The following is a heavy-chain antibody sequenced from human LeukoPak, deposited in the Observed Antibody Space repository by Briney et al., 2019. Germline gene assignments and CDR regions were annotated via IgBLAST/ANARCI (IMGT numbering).Heavy chain of an antibody. CDR3: ARDLSAVAGIACYYYYYMDV. Sequence: SVTLSCTASGGTFTSYAISWGRHAPGQGLERMGGIIPIFGTSNYEQKFQGRVTITTDESTSTAYMELSSLRADDTSVYYCARDLSAVAGIACYYYYYMDVWGKGTRVTVSS. CDR1: GGTFTSYA. V-gene: IGHV1-69*05. J-gene: IGHJ6*03. CDR2: IIPIFGTS. D-gene: IGHD6-19*01.